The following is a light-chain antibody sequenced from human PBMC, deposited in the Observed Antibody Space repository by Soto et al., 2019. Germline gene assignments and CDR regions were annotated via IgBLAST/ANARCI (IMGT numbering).Light chain of an antibody. CDR2: SAF. V-gene: IGKV3-15*01. CDR1: QSISNN. J-gene: IGKJ1*01. Sequence: EIVLTQSPATLSLSPGERATLSCRASQSISNNLAWYQQKPGQAPRLVIYSAFTRATGIPARFSGSGSGTEFTLTINSLQSDDFATYYCQQYDKSPPWTFGQGTKVDIK. CDR3: QQYDKSPPWT.